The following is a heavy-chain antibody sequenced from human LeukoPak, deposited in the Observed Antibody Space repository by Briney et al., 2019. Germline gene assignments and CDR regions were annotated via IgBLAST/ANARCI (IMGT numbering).Heavy chain of an antibody. CDR3: ATEPRYAFRSGYSENRYYSYMAV. D-gene: IGHD3-3*01. V-gene: IGHV1-69*05. J-gene: IGHJ6*03. CDR2: IIPIFGTA. CDR1: GGTFSSYA. Sequence: ASVKVSCKASGGTFSSYAISWVRQAPGQGLEWMGGIIPIFGTANYAQKFQGRVTITTDESTSTAYMELSSLRSEDTAVYYCATEPRYAFRSGYSENRYYSYMAVWGKGTTVTVSS.